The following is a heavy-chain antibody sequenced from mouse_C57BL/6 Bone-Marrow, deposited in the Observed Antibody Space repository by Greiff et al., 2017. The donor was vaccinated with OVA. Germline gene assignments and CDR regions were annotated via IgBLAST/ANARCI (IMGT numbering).Heavy chain of an antibody. J-gene: IGHJ4*01. D-gene: IGHD2-5*01. CDR3: ARRYSNYCYYAMDY. Sequence: QVQLQQSGPELVKPGASVKISCKASGYAFSSSWMNWVKQRPGKGLEWIGRIYPGDGDPNYNGKFKGKATLTADKSYSTAYMQLSSLTSEDSAVYFCARRYSNYCYYAMDYWGQGTSVTVSS. CDR2: IYPGDGDP. V-gene: IGHV1-82*01. CDR1: GYAFSSSW.